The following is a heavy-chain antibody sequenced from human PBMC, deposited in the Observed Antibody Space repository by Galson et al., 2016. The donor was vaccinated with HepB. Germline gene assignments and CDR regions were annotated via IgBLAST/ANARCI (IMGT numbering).Heavy chain of an antibody. Sequence: SLRLSCAASGFTFSDFAMRWVRQAPGKGLEWVSSISSSGENTYTADSVKGRFTISRDNSNNTLYLQLNSLRAEDTALYFCAKDPRARLWLVSLFDVWGQGALVTVSS. D-gene: IGHD6-19*01. CDR2: ISSSGENT. CDR1: GFTFSDFA. V-gene: IGHV3-23*01. J-gene: IGHJ4*02. CDR3: AKDPRARLWLVSLFDV.